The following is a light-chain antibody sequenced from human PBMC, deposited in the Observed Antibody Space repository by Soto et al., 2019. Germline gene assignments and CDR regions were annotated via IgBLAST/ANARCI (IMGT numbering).Light chain of an antibody. CDR2: AAS. CDR1: QSISTY. J-gene: IGKJ5*01. CDR3: QQYGSSPIT. V-gene: IGKV1-39*01. Sequence: DIQMTQSPSSLSASVRDRVTITCRASQSISTYLNWYQRKPGKAPKLLIYAASSLQSGVPSRFSGSGSGTDFTLTISRLEPEDFAVYYCQQYGSSPITFGQGTRLEI.